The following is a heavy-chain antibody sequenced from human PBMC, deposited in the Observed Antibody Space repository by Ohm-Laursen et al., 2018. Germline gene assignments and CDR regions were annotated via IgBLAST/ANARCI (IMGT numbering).Heavy chain of an antibody. J-gene: IGHJ4*02. D-gene: IGHD3-22*01. Sequence: ASVKVSCKASGYTFTGYYLHWVRQAPGQGLEWMGWINPNSGDTNYAQKFQGRVTITADESTSTAYMELSSLRSEDTAVYYCGSVNYYDSSVGYWGQGTLVTVSS. CDR2: INPNSGDT. CDR1: GYTFTGYY. CDR3: GSVNYYDSSVGY. V-gene: IGHV1-2*02.